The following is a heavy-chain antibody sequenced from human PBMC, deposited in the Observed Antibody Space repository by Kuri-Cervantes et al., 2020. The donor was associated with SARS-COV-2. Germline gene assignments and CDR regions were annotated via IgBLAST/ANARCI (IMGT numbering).Heavy chain of an antibody. CDR1: GFTFSSYA. V-gene: IGHV3-23*01. D-gene: IGHD2-15*01. CDR3: AKPYCSGGSCYWYNWFDP. CDR2: ISGSGGST. Sequence: GGSLRLSCAASGFTFSSYAMSWVRQAPGKGLEWVSAISGSGGSTYYADSVKGRFTISRDKSKNTLYLQMNSLRAEDTAVYYCAKPYCSGGSCYWYNWFDPWGQGTLVTVSS. J-gene: IGHJ5*02.